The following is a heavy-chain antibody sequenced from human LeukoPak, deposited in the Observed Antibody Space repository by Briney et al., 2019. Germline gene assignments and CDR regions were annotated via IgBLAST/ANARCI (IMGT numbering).Heavy chain of an antibody. CDR1: GFTFSSYA. CDR3: AKDNTLTEPGGYFDY. J-gene: IGHJ4*02. V-gene: IGHV3-23*01. Sequence: GGSLRLSCAASGFTFSSYAMSWVRQAPGKGLEWVSAISGSGGSTYYADSVKGRFTISRDNSKNALYLQMNSLRAEDTAVYYCAKDNTLTEPGGYFDYWGQGTLVTVSS. CDR2: ISGSGGST. D-gene: IGHD1-14*01.